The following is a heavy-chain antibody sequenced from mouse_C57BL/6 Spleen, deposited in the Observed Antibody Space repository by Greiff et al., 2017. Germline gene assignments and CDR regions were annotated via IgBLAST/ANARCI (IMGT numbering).Heavy chain of an antibody. CDR2: INPSTGGT. Sequence: EVQLQQSGPELVKPGASVKISCKASGYSFTGYYMNWVKQSPEKSLEWIGEINPSTGGTTYNQKFKAKATLTVDKSSSTAYMQLKSLTSEDSAVYYCARGGIYYGNYFYAMDYWGQGTSVTVSS. CDR1: GYSFTGYY. J-gene: IGHJ4*01. D-gene: IGHD2-1*01. CDR3: ARGGIYYGNYFYAMDY. V-gene: IGHV1-42*01.